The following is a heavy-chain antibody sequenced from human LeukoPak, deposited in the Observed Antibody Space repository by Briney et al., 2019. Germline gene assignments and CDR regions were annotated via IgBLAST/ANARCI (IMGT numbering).Heavy chain of an antibody. J-gene: IGHJ2*01. CDR2: IYDGGST. Sequence: GGSLRLSCAASGYAVSSNYMSWVRQAPGKGLEWVSVIYDGGSTNYADSVKGRFTISRDTSKNILFLQMNTLRAEDTAIYYCAKDRTVGASYWYFDLWGRGTLVTVSS. CDR3: AKDRTVGASYWYFDL. D-gene: IGHD1-26*01. V-gene: IGHV3-53*01. CDR1: GYAVSSNY.